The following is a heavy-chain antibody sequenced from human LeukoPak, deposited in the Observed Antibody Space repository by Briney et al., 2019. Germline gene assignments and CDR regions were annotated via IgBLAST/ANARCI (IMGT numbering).Heavy chain of an antibody. V-gene: IGHV3-23*01. CDR1: GFTFNNYA. CDR3: ASGDGLRDVLCFDY. CDR2: ISGSGARS. D-gene: IGHD3-16*01. Sequence: GGSLRLSCAASGFTFNNYAMNWVRQAPGKGLEWVSRISGSGARSYYADSVKGRLTISRDNSKNTLYLQMRSLRTEDTAVYYCASGDGLRDVLCFDYWGQGTLVTVSS. J-gene: IGHJ4*02.